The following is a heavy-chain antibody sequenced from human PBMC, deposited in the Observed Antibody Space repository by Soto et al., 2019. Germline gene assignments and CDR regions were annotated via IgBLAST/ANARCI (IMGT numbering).Heavy chain of an antibody. CDR2: VDHRGST. Sequence: PSETLSLTCAVSGGSISSSNWWSGVRQSPGKGLEWIGEVDHRGSTTYNPSLKNRASISIDSSKNLFSLELTSVTAADTALYFCARYEYGNSLYGVDVWGQGTRVTVSS. D-gene: IGHD1-7*01. J-gene: IGHJ6*02. CDR3: ARYEYGNSLYGVDV. V-gene: IGHV4-4*02. CDR1: GGSISSSNW.